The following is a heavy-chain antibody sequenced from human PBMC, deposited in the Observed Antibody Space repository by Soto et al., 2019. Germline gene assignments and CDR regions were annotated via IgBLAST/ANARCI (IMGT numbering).Heavy chain of an antibody. Sequence: QVQLVQSGAEVKKPGASVKVSCKASGYTFTSYGISWVRQAPGQGLEWMGWISAYNGNTNYAQKLQGRVTMTTDTSTSTAYMELRSLRSDDTAVYYCARDLRGSGYSGYDRSSYYYYGMDVWGQGTTVTVSS. CDR2: ISAYNGNT. CDR3: ARDLRGSGYSGYDRSSYYYYGMDV. V-gene: IGHV1-18*01. CDR1: GYTFTSYG. D-gene: IGHD5-12*01. J-gene: IGHJ6*02.